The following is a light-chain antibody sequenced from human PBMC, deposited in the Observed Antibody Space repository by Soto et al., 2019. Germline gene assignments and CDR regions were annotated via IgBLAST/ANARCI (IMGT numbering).Light chain of an antibody. Sequence: AIQMTQSPSSLSASVGDRVTITRRASQGIKTDLGWYQQKPGKAPKLLIYSASSLRSGVPSRFTGTASGTDFTLTISSLQPEDFATYYCLQDFNYPWTFGQGTKVDIK. CDR1: QGIKTD. CDR2: SAS. V-gene: IGKV1-6*01. J-gene: IGKJ1*01. CDR3: LQDFNYPWT.